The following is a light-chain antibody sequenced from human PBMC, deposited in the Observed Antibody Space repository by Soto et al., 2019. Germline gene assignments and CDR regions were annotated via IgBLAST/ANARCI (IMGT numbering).Light chain of an antibody. CDR2: AAS. CDR3: QKYNTVPRT. CDR1: QGISHF. V-gene: IGKV1-27*01. J-gene: IGKJ1*01. Sequence: DIQMTQSPSSLSASVGDRVTITCQASQGISHFLAWYQQKPGKVPKLLIYAASILQSGVPPRFSGSGSGTEFTLTISSLQPEDVATYYCQKYNTVPRTFGQGTKVEI.